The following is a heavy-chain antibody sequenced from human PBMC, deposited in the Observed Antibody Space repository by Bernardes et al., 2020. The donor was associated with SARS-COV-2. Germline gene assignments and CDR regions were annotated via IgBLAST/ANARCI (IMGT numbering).Heavy chain of an antibody. Sequence: SETLSLTCTVSGGSISSGSYYWSWIRQPAGKGLEWIGHIRTNGGTNYSPSLKGRATISVDTSKNQFSLKLTSVTAADTAVYFCARGLHGSGTRYDSSGYKQIYYYYYDMDVWGQGTTVTVSS. CDR1: GGSISSGSYY. D-gene: IGHD3-22*01. CDR2: IRTNGGT. V-gene: IGHV4-61*09. CDR3: ARGLHGSGTRYDSSGYKQIYYYYYDMDV. J-gene: IGHJ6*02.